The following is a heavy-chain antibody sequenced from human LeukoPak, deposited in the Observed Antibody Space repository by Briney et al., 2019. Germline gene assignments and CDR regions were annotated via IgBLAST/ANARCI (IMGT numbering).Heavy chain of an antibody. CDR1: GFTFSSYW. J-gene: IGHJ5*02. CDR2: INSDGSST. D-gene: IGHD3-22*01. Sequence: GGSLRLSCAASGFTFSSYWMHWVRQAPGKGLVWVSRINSDGSSTSYADSVKGRFTISRDNAKNTLYLQMNSLRAEDTAVYYCARDRTKSYYDSSGYYNPWGQGTLVTVSS. CDR3: ARDRTKSYYDSSGYYNP. V-gene: IGHV3-74*01.